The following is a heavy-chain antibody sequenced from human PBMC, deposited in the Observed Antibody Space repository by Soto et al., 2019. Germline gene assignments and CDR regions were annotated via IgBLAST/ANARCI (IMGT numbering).Heavy chain of an antibody. V-gene: IGHV4-34*01. CDR3: ARGADAMLSPHFDY. Sequence: SETLSLTCAVHGDSFSGYFWTWIRQPPGKGLEWIAEITEGGTTNYSPSLESRVSIAVDSSKRQFSLTLSSVTAADTAMYYCARGADAMLSPHFDYWSQGSLVTVSS. CDR2: ITEGGTT. CDR1: GDSFSGYF. D-gene: IGHD3-3*02. J-gene: IGHJ4*02.